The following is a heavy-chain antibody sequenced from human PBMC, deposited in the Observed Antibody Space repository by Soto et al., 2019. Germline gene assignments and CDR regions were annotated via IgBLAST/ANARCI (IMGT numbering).Heavy chain of an antibody. CDR2: IYPGDSDA. V-gene: IGHV5-51*01. J-gene: IGHJ4*02. D-gene: IGHD3-10*01. CDR1: GYTFSKYW. CDR3: ARQGGEYNTMSDY. Sequence: GESLQISCTGSGYTFSKYWIGWVRQTPGKGLEWMGMIYPGDSDARYSPSFEGQVTFSVDKSINTAYLQWNSLKASDTAMYYCARQGGEYNTMSDYWGQGTLVTVSS.